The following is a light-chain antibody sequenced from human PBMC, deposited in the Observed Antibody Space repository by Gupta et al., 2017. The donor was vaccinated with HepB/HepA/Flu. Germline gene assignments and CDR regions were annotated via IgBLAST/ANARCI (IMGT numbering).Light chain of an antibody. Sequence: DIVMTQSPDSLAVSLGERATLNCKSSQSVLYSSNNKNYLAWYQQKPGQPPKLLIYWASTREAGVPDRFSGSGSGTDFTLTISSLEAEDVAVYYCQQYHSIPPTFGGGTKVEIK. J-gene: IGKJ4*01. CDR3: QQYHSIPPT. V-gene: IGKV4-1*01. CDR2: WAS. CDR1: QSVLYSSNNKNY.